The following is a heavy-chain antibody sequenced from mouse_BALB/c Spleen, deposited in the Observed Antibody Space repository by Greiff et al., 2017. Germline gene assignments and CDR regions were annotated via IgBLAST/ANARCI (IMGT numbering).Heavy chain of an antibody. CDR3: AIYYGNYGFAY. CDR1: GYSITSDYA. V-gene: IGHV3-2*02. Sequence: VQLQQSGPGLVKPSQSLSLTCTVTGYSITSDYAWYWLRQFPGNKLEWMGYISYSGSTSYNPSLKSRISITRDTSKNQFFLQLNSVTTEDTATYYCAIYYGNYGFAYWGQGTLVTVSA. D-gene: IGHD2-1*01. CDR2: ISYSGST. J-gene: IGHJ3*01.